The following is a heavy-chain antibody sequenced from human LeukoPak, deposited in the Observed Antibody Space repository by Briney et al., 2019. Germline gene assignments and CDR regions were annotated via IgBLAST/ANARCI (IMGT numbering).Heavy chain of an antibody. CDR2: IKQDGSEK. CDR1: GFTFSSYW. Sequence: GGSLRLSCAASGFTFSSYWMSWVRQAPGKGLEWVANIKQDGSEKYYVDSVKGRFIISRDNAKNSLYLQMNSLRAEDTAVYYCARDQTPTSSLQLAKVPYYFDYWGQGTLVTVSS. J-gene: IGHJ4*02. CDR3: ARDQTPTSSLQLAKVPYYFDY. V-gene: IGHV3-7*01. D-gene: IGHD2-2*01.